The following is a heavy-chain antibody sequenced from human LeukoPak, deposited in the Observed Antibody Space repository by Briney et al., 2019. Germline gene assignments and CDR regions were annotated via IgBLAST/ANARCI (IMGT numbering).Heavy chain of an antibody. D-gene: IGHD3-10*01. CDR2: INHSGST. CDR3: ARPYYGSGSHNYYYYMDV. V-gene: IGHV4-34*01. J-gene: IGHJ6*03. Sequence: SETLSLTCAVYGGSFSGYYWSWIRQPPGKGLEWIGEINHSGSTNYNPSLKSRVTISVDTSKNQFSLKLSSVTAADTAVYYCARPYYGSGSHNYYYYMDVWGKGTTVTISS. CDR1: GGSFSGYY.